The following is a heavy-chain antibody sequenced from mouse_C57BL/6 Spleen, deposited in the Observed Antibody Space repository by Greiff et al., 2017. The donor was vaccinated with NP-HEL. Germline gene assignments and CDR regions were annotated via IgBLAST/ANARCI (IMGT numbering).Heavy chain of an antibody. D-gene: IGHD2-4*01. CDR2: ISSGSSTI. CDR3: ARSDYDGFDY. Sequence: DVHLVESGGGLVKPGGSLKLSCAASGFTFSDYGMHWVRQAPEKGLEWVAYISSGSSTIYYADTVKGRFTISRDNAKNTLFLQMTSLRSEDTAMYYCARSDYDGFDYWGQGTTLTVSS. CDR1: GFTFSDYG. J-gene: IGHJ2*01. V-gene: IGHV5-17*01.